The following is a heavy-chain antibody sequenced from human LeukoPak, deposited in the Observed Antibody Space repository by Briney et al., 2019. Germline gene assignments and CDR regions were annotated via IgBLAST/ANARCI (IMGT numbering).Heavy chain of an antibody. CDR3: ARGKGPTTSSSRGVLPNWFDP. CDR1: GYTFTSYD. CDR2: MNPNSGNT. Sequence: ASVKVSCKASGYTFTSYDINWVRQATGQGLEWMGWMNPNSGNTGYAQKFQGRVTITRNTSISTAYMELSSLRSEDTAVYYCARGKGPTTSSSRGVLPNWFDPWGQGTLVTVSS. D-gene: IGHD6-6*01. J-gene: IGHJ5*02. V-gene: IGHV1-8*03.